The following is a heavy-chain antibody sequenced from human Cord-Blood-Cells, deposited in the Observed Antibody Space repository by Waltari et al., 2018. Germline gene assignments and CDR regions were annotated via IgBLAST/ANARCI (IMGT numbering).Heavy chain of an antibody. CDR3: ARDQDCSSTSCYDD. J-gene: IGHJ4*02. Sequence: EVQLVESGGGLVQPGGSLRLSCAASGFTFSSYSMNWVRQAPGKGLEWVSYIRTSSTIYDADSVKGRFTISRDNAKNSLYLQMNSLRDEDTAVYYCARDQDCSSTSCYDDWGQGTLVTVSS. V-gene: IGHV3-48*02. CDR1: GFTFSSYS. D-gene: IGHD2-2*01. CDR2: IRTSSTI.